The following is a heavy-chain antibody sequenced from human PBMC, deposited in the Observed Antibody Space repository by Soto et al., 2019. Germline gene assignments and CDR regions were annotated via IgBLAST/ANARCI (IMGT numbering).Heavy chain of an antibody. D-gene: IGHD1-7*01. CDR2: ISAYNGNT. CDR3: AGTTSHQWYYMDV. CDR1: GYTFTSYG. J-gene: IGHJ6*03. Sequence: ASVRVSCKASGYTFTSYGISWVRQAPGQGLEWMGWISAYNGNTNYAQKLQGRVTMTTDTSTSTAYMELRSLRSDDTAVYYCAGTTSHQWYYMDVWGKGTTVTVSS. V-gene: IGHV1-18*01.